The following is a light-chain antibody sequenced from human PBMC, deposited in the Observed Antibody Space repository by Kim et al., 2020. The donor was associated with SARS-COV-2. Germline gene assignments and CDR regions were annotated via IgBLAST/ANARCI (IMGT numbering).Light chain of an antibody. Sequence: SYELTQPPSVSVSPGQTASITCSGDKLGDKYACWYQQKPGQSPVLVIYQDNRRPSGIPERISGSNSGNTATLTISGTQAMDEADYYCQAWDNSTVVFGGG. J-gene: IGLJ2*01. V-gene: IGLV3-1*01. CDR2: QDN. CDR1: KLGDKY. CDR3: QAWDNSTVV.